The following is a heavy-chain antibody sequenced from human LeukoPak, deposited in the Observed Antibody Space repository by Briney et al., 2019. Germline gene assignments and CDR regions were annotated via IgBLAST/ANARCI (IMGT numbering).Heavy chain of an antibody. CDR2: TYYRSKWYN. D-gene: IGHD3-10*01. CDR3: AREVGVLLWFGELLSTFTHFDY. CDR1: GDSVSSNSAA. Sequence: SQTLSLTCAISGDSVSSNSAAWNWIRQSPSRGLEWLGRTYYRSKWYNDYAVSVKSRITINPDTSKNQFSLQLNSVTPEDTAVYYCAREVGVLLWFGELLSTFTHFDYWGQGTLVTVSS. V-gene: IGHV6-1*01. J-gene: IGHJ4*02.